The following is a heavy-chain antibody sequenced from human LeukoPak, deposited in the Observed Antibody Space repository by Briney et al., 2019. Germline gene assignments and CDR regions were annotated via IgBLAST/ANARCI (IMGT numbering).Heavy chain of an antibody. J-gene: IGHJ6*03. Sequence: GGSLRLSCAASGFTFSSYAMSWVRQAPGKGLEWVSAISGSGGSTYYADSVKGRFTISRDNSKNTLYLQMNSLRAEDTAVYYCAKASYGGYVAYYYYMDVWGKGTTVTISS. CDR3: AKASYGGYVAYYYYMDV. CDR1: GFTFSSYA. D-gene: IGHD5-12*01. V-gene: IGHV3-23*01. CDR2: ISGSGGST.